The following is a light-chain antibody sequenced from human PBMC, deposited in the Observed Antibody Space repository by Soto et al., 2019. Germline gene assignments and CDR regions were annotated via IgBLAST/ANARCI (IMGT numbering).Light chain of an antibody. J-gene: IGKJ1*01. CDR1: QGVSSDY. Sequence: IVLTQSPGTLSWSPGERAALSCRASQGVSSDYFAWYQQKPGQAPRLLIYGASYRATDSPYSFGIRRSGTDFSLTISRQEHEDYAVYYWQQYGTFGQGTKVDI. V-gene: IGKV3-20*01. CDR3: QQYGT. CDR2: GAS.